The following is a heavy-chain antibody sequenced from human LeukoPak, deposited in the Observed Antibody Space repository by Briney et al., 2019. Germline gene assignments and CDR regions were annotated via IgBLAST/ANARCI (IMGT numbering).Heavy chain of an antibody. D-gene: IGHD6-13*01. CDR3: AKHSSSWHYFDY. J-gene: IGHJ4*02. Sequence: GGSLRLSCAASGFTFSTYGMSWVRQAPGKGLEWVSAISGSGGGTYFADSVKGRFTISRDNSKNTLYLQMNSLRAEDTAVYYCAKHSSSWHYFDYWGQGTLVTVSS. CDR1: GFTFSTYG. CDR2: ISGSGGGT. V-gene: IGHV3-23*01.